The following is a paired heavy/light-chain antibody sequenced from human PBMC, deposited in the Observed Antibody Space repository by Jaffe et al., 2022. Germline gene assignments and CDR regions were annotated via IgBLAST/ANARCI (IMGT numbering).Light chain of an antibody. J-gene: IGKJ2*01. V-gene: IGKV3-15*01. Sequence: EIVMTQSPATLSVSPGERATLSCRASQSVSSNLAWYHQKPGQAPRLLIYGASTRATGIPARFSGSGSGTEFTLTISSLQSEDFAVYYCLHYNNDYTFGQGTKLEIK. CDR3: LHYNNDYT. CDR1: QSVSSN. CDR2: GAS.
Heavy chain of an antibody. CDR3: TTGARVQGAPAPPFDH. Sequence: EVQLVESGGVLINPGGSLRLSCAASGFTFNHAWMSWVRQAPGKGLEWVGLIKSKPDGGATDYAAPVKGRFTISTDDSKDTLYLQMNSLKTDDTAVYYCTTGARVQGAPAPPFDHWGPGTLVTVSS. D-gene: IGHD3-10*01. CDR1: GFTFNHAW. J-gene: IGHJ4*02. CDR2: IKSKPDGGAT. V-gene: IGHV3-15*01.